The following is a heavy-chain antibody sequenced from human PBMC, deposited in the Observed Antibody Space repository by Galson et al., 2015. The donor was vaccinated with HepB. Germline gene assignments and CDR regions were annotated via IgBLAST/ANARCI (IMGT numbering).Heavy chain of an antibody. Sequence: PALVKPTQTLTLTCTFSGFSLSTSGVCVGWIRQPPGKALGWLALIYWDDDKRYSPSLKSRLTITKDTSKNQVVLTMTNMDPVDTATYYCAHSGCSGGSCYPQFPNWFDPWGQGTLVTVSS. V-gene: IGHV2-5*02. CDR1: GFSLSTSGVC. CDR2: IYWDDDK. CDR3: AHSGCSGGSCYPQFPNWFDP. J-gene: IGHJ5*02. D-gene: IGHD2-15*01.